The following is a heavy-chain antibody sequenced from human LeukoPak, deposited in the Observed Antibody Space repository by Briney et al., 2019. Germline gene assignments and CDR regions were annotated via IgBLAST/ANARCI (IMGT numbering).Heavy chain of an antibody. J-gene: IGHJ4*02. CDR3: VRRDYGGHAAYFDY. V-gene: IGHV3-21*01. D-gene: IGHD4-17*01. Sequence: GGSLRLSCAASGFTFSSYSMNWVRQAPGKGLEWVSSISSSSSYIYYADSVKGRFTTSRDNAKNSLYLQMNSLRAEDTAVYYCVRRDYGGHAAYFDYWGQGTLVTVSS. CDR1: GFTFSSYS. CDR2: ISSSSSYI.